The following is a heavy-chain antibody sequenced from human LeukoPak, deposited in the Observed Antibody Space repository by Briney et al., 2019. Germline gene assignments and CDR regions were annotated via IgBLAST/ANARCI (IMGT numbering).Heavy chain of an antibody. J-gene: IGHJ4*02. CDR2: ISSNGGST. Sequence: GGSLRLSCAASGFTFSSYAMHWVRQAPGKGLEYVSAISSNGGSTYYANSVKGRFTISRDNSKNTLYLQMNSLRAEDTAVYYCAKDPRSSSWYGGAFDYWGQGTLVTVSS. V-gene: IGHV3-64*01. D-gene: IGHD6-13*01. CDR3: AKDPRSSSWYGGAFDY. CDR1: GFTFSSYA.